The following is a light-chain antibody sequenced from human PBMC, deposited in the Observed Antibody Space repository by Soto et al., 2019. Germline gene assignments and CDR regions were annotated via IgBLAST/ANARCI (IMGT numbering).Light chain of an antibody. CDR1: QSISRW. V-gene: IGKV1-5*03. Sequence: DIQMTQSPSTLSASVGDRVTITCRASQSISRWLAWYQQKPWKVPKLLIYKASSLESAVPSRFSGTGTGTEFPLNTSSWQLDEFATDFGQEDSSYSTFGEEGKVDMK. CDR3: QEDSSYST. CDR2: KAS. J-gene: IGKJ1*01.